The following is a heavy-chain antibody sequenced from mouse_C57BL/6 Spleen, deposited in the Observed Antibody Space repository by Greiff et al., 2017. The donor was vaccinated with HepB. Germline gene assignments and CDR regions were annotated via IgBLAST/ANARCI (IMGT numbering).Heavy chain of an antibody. CDR1: GFTFSSYT. Sequence: EVNVVESGGGLVKPGGSLKLSCAASGFTFSSYTMSWVRQTPEKRLEWVATISGGGGNTYYPDSVKGRFTISRDNAKNTLYLQMSSLRSEDTALYYCARHSYYYGSSPMDYWGQGTSVTVSS. CDR3: ARHSYYYGSSPMDY. J-gene: IGHJ4*01. CDR2: ISGGGGNT. V-gene: IGHV5-9*01. D-gene: IGHD1-1*01.